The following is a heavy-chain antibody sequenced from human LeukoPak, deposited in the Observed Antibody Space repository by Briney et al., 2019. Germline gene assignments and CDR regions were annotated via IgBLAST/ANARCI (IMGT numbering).Heavy chain of an antibody. Sequence: GGSLRVSCAASGFTFSRYSMTWVRQAPGKGLEWVANIKPDGSEKYYVDSVKGRFTISRDNAKNSAYLEMNSLRAEDTAVYYCARDFWDSSGWYSPGHCDYRGQGILVTVSS. V-gene: IGHV3-7*01. D-gene: IGHD6-19*01. CDR1: GFTFSRYS. J-gene: IGHJ4*02. CDR3: ARDFWDSSGWYSPGHCDY. CDR2: IKPDGSEK.